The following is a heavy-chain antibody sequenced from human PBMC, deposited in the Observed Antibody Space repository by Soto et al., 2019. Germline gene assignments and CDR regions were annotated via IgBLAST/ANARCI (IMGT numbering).Heavy chain of an antibody. D-gene: IGHD6-13*01. CDR1: GFTFSSYA. CDR2: ISGSGGST. Sequence: GGSLRLSCAASGFTFSSYAMSWVRQAPGKGLEWVSAISGSGGSTYYADSVKGRFTISRDNSKNTLYLQMNSLRAEDTAVYYCAKFRYSSSWYELSPFDYWGQGTLVTVSS. CDR3: AKFRYSSSWYELSPFDY. J-gene: IGHJ4*02. V-gene: IGHV3-23*01.